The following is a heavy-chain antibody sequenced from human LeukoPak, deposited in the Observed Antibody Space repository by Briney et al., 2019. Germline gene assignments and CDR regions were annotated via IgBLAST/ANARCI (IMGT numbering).Heavy chain of an antibody. D-gene: IGHD3-16*01. CDR1: GFTSSSYA. CDR2: IGGGDGGT. Sequence: GGSLRLSCAGSGFTSSSYAMSWVRQAPGKGLDWVSGIGGGDGGTYYTDSVKGRFTIFRDISKNTLYLQMNSLRAEDTAVYYCAREGPSVDWGAFDIWGQGTMVAVSS. CDR3: AREGPSVDWGAFDI. V-gene: IGHV3-23*01. J-gene: IGHJ3*02.